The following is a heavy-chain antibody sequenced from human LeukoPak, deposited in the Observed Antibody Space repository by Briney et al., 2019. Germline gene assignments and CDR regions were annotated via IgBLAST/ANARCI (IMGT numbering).Heavy chain of an antibody. J-gene: IGHJ6*02. CDR1: GYTFPAYY. V-gene: IGHV1-2*02. CDR2: INPHSGDT. CDR3: GRVTLILVADGMDV. D-gene: IGHD3-22*01. Sequence: ASVKVSCKASGYTFPAYYLHWVRQAPGQGFEWMGWINPHSGDTNYAQKFRGRVTMTRDTSITTAYMELSGLRSDDTAVYYCGRVTLILVADGMDVWGQGTTVTVSS.